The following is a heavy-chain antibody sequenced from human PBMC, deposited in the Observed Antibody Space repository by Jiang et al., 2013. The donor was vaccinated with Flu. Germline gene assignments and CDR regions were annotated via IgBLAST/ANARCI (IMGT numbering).Heavy chain of an antibody. J-gene: IGHJ6*02. CDR2: IYYSGST. V-gene: IGHV4-61*01. CDR1: GGSVSSGSYY. Sequence: ELLKPSETLSLTCTVSGGSVSSGSYYWSWIRQPPGKGLEWIGYIYYSGSTNYNPSLKSRVTISVDTSKNQFSLKLSSVTAADTAVYYCARDRGDVVVVAASGFGGMDVWGQGDHGHRLL. CDR3: ARDRGDVVVVAASGFGGMDV. D-gene: IGHD2-15*01.